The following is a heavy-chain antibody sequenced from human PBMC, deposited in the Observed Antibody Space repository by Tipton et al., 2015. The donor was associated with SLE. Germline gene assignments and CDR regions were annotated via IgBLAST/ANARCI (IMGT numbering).Heavy chain of an antibody. CDR2: IYRGGST. D-gene: IGHD2-8*02. J-gene: IGHJ4*02. CDR3: AKDHYSPGSDFEY. CDR1: GFTFSSYA. Sequence: SLRLSCAASGFTFSSYAMSWVRQAPGKGLEWVSVIYRGGSTSYADSVKGRFTISRDDSKSTLDLQMSSLRAEDTAVYYCAKDHYSPGSDFEYWGQGTLVTVSP. V-gene: IGHV3-23*03.